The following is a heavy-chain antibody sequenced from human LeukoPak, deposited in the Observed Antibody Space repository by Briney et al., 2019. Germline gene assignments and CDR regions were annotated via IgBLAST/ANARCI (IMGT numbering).Heavy chain of an antibody. J-gene: IGHJ4*02. V-gene: IGHV4-59*01. CDR3: ARSNYDFWSGSPAVQYFY. Sequence: SETLSLTCTVSGGSISSCYWSWIRQPPGKGLEWIGYIYYSGSTNYNPSLKSRVTISVDTSKNQFSLKLSSVTAADTAVYYCARSNYDFWSGSPAVQYFYWGQGTLVTVSS. D-gene: IGHD3-3*01. CDR1: GGSISSCY. CDR2: IYYSGST.